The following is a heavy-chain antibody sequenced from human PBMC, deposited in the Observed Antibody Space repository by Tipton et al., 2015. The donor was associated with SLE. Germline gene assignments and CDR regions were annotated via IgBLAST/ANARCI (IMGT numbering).Heavy chain of an antibody. V-gene: IGHV4-31*03. CDR1: GGSVSSVGYY. D-gene: IGHD5-12*01. CDR2: IYYIGSGST. CDR3: ARDRSRGYGSFDD. Sequence: TLSLTCTVSGGSVSSVGYYWSWIRLQPGKGLEWIGYIYYIGSGSTPYNPSLKSRLTISVDTSKNQFSPKLSSVTAADTAVYYCARDRSRGYGSFDDWGQGTLVTVSS. J-gene: IGHJ4*02.